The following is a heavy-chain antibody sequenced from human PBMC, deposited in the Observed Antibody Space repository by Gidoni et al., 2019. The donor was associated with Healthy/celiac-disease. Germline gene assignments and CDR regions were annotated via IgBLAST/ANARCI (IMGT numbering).Heavy chain of an antibody. D-gene: IGHD3-3*01. CDR1: GYTFTSYA. CDR3: LRAYLWSGPFDY. J-gene: IGHJ4*02. Sequence: QVQLVQSGAEVKKPGASVKVSCKASGYTFTSYAMHWVRQAPGQRLEWMGWINAGNGNTKYSQKFQGRVTITRDTSASTAYMELSSLRSEDTAVYYCLRAYLWSGPFDYWGQGTLVTVSS. CDR2: INAGNGNT. V-gene: IGHV1-3*01.